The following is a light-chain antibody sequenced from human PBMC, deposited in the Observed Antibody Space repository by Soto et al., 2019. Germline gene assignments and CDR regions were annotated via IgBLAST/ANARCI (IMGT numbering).Light chain of an antibody. CDR3: GTWDSGLSAGPV. V-gene: IGLV1-51*01. CDR2: DDD. J-gene: IGLJ3*02. Sequence: QSLLTQPPSVSAAPGQKVTISCSGSNSNIGNNYVPWYQQLPGTAPKLLIYDDDQRPSGIPDRFSGSKSGASATLDITGLQTGDEADYYCGTWDSGLSAGPVFGGGTKLTVL. CDR1: NSNIGNNY.